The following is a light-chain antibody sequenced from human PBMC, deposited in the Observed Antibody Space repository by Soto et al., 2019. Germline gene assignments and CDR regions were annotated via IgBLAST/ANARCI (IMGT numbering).Light chain of an antibody. CDR3: QQYNSYSLT. J-gene: IGKJ4*01. Sequence: DIQMTQSPSTLSASVGDRVTITCRASQSISSWLAWYQQKPGKAPKLLIYDASSLESGVPSRFSGSGSGTEFTLTISSLQHDDFATYYCQQYNSYSLTFGGGTQVEIK. V-gene: IGKV1-5*01. CDR2: DAS. CDR1: QSISSW.